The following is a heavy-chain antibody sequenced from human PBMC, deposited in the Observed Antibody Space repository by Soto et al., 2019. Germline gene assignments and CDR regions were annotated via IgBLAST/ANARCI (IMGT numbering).Heavy chain of an antibody. CDR1: GGSISSGVYY. Sequence: SETLPLTCTVSGGSISSGVYYWSWIRQHPGKGLEWIGYIYYSGSTYYNPSLKSRVTISVDTSKNQFSLQLSSVTAADTAVYYCARSYCSSTSCPKTYNWFDPWGQGTLVTVSS. D-gene: IGHD2-2*01. J-gene: IGHJ5*02. V-gene: IGHV4-31*03. CDR2: IYYSGST. CDR3: ARSYCSSTSCPKTYNWFDP.